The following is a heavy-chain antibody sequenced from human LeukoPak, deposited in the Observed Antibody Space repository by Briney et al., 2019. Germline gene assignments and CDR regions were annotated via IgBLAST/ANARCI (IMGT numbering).Heavy chain of an antibody. V-gene: IGHV3-74*01. CDR2: INSDGSST. D-gene: IGHD4-17*01. CDR3: ASDDYALSGYFDY. CDR1: GFTFSNYW. J-gene: IGHJ4*02. Sequence: GGSLRLSCAASGFTFSNYWMHRVRQAPGKGLVWVSRINSDGSSTSYADSVKGRFTISRDNAKNTLYLQMNSLRAEDTAVYYCASDDYALSGYFDYWGQGTLVTVPS.